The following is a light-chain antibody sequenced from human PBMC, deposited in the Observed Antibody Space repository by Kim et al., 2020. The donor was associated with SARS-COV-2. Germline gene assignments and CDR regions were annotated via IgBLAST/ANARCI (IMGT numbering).Light chain of an antibody. V-gene: IGKV3-20*01. CDR2: GAS. J-gene: IGKJ2*01. Sequence: EIVLTQSPGTLSLSPGERATLSCSASQSVSSSYLAWYQQKPGQAPRLLIYGASSRATGIPDRFSGSGSGTDFTLTISRLEPEDFAVYYCQKDGSSLTCGQGTKLE. CDR3: QKDGSSLT. CDR1: QSVSSSY.